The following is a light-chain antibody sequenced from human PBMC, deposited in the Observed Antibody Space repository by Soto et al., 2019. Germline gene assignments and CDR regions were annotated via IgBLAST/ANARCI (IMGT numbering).Light chain of an antibody. CDR1: QDVSSN. Sequence: EMVVTQSPATLSVSPGERATLSCRASQDVSSNLAWYQQKPGQAPSLLIYGASTRATGTPARFSGSGSGTEFTLTISSLQSEEYAVYFCQQYIRCPLTFGGGTKVES. J-gene: IGKJ4*01. CDR2: GAS. V-gene: IGKV3-15*01. CDR3: QQYIRCPLT.